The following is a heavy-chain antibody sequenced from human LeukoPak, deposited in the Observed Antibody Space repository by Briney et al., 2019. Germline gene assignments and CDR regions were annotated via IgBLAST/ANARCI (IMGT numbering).Heavy chain of an antibody. D-gene: IGHD2-15*01. J-gene: IGHJ4*02. V-gene: IGHV3-7*01. CDR3: ARVKVVAPGRVYFDY. CDR2: ILQDGIQK. Sequence: GGSLRLSCADSGFTFSIYWMSWVRQAPREEREGVANILQDGIQKYYVDSVTSRFPISRDNANNPFFLQMSSLRGEETCVYYCARVKVVAPGRVYFDYWGQGTLVTVSS. CDR1: GFTFSIYW.